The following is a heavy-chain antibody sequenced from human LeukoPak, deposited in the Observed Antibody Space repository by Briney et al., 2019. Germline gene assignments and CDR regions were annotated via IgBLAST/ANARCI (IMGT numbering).Heavy chain of an antibody. CDR3: ASHYYDSRGYYYFDF. V-gene: IGHV3-53*01. CDR2: IYSDDRI. Sequence: GGSLRLSCAASGLTVSSSYMSWVRQAPGKGLEWVSIIYSDDRIFYADSLKGRFTISRDNSKNTLYLQMNSLRAEDTAVYYCASHYYDSRGYYYFDFWGQGTLVTVSS. CDR1: GLTVSSSY. J-gene: IGHJ4*02. D-gene: IGHD3-22*01.